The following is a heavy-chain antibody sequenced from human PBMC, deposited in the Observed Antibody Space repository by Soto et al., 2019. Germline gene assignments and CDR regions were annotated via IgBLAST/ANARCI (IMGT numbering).Heavy chain of an antibody. J-gene: IGHJ4*02. V-gene: IGHV4-39*01. CDR2: IYYSGST. CDR1: GGSISSSSYY. Sequence: SETLSLTCTVSGGSISSSSYYWGWIRQPPGKGLEWIGSIYYSGSTYYNPSLKSRVTISVDTSKNQFSLKLSSVTAADTAVYYCARSMVRGVIIPLGYWGQGTLVTVSS. D-gene: IGHD3-10*01. CDR3: ARSMVRGVIIPLGY.